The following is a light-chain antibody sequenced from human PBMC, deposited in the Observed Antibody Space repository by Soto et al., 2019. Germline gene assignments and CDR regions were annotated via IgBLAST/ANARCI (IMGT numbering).Light chain of an antibody. CDR3: QHYNKWPLT. Sequence: EIVMTQSPATLSLSPGEKATLSCRASQSVSNNLAWYQQKPGQAPRLLIYFASTRATGIPARFSGRGSGTEFTLTIYSLQSEDSATYYCQHYNKWPLTFGGGTKVES. J-gene: IGKJ4*01. V-gene: IGKV3-15*01. CDR1: QSVSNN. CDR2: FAS.